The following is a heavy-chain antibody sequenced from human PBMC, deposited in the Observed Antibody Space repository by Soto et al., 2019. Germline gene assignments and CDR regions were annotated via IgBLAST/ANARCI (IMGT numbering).Heavy chain of an antibody. D-gene: IGHD3-16*02. CDR3: VRYARSVGGSYRPDY. V-gene: IGHV3-74*01. J-gene: IGHJ4*02. CDR2: INSDGSIT. CDR1: GFTFSSYW. Sequence: GGSLRLSCAASGFTFSSYWMHWVRQVPEKGLVWVSRINSDGSITNYADAVKGRFTISRDNVKNTLYLQMNSLRAEDTAVYYCVRYARSVGGSYRPDYWGQGTLVTVSS.